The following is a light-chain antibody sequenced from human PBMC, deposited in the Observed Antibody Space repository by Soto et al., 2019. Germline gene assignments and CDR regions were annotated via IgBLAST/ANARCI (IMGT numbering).Light chain of an antibody. CDR3: QSYDKDFNWV. J-gene: IGLJ3*02. CDR1: GSNIGAGYD. Sequence: QPVLTQPPSVSGAPGQRVTISCTGSGSNIGAGYDVHWYQHLPGTAPRLVIYENTKRPSGVPGRFSASKAGASASLAIAGLQEEDEADYYCQSYDKDFNWVFGGGTKVTVL. CDR2: ENT. V-gene: IGLV1-40*01.